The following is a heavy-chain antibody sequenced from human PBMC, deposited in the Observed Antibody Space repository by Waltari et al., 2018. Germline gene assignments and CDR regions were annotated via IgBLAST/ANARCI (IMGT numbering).Heavy chain of an antibody. Sequence: QVQMVESGGGLVQPGRSLRLSCAASGFTVSSYSIHWVRQAPGKGLEWVALMSYDGSSKYYADSVKGRFTVSRDNSKNTVYLQLNSLRVEDTAVYYCAREDICRSTTCYTLDYWGLGTLVTVSS. CDR3: AREDICRSTTCYTLDY. J-gene: IGHJ4*02. CDR1: GFTVSSYS. CDR2: MSYDGSSK. D-gene: IGHD2-2*02. V-gene: IGHV3-30*17.